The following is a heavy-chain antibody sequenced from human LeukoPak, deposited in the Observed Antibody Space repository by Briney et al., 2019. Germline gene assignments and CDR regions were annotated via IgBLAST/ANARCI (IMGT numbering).Heavy chain of an antibody. D-gene: IGHD3-22*01. CDR3: ARHESGDSYDSSGLYYYYYYMDV. J-gene: IGHJ6*03. CDR1: GGSISSYY. Sequence: PSETLSLTCTVSGGSISSYYWSWIRQPPGKGLEWIGDIYYSGSTNYNPSLKSRVTISVATSKNQFSLKLSSVTDADTAVYYCARHESGDSYDSSGLYYYYYYMDVWGKGTTVTVSS. V-gene: IGHV4-59*08. CDR2: IYYSGST.